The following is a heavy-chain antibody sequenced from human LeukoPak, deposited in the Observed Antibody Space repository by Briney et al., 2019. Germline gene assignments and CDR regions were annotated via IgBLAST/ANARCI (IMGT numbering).Heavy chain of an antibody. CDR3: ASCGTYGGNTYFDY. CDR1: GFTFSSYG. D-gene: IGHD4-23*01. J-gene: IGHJ4*02. Sequence: TGGSLRLSCAASGFTFSSYGMHWVRQAPGKGLEWVAVISYDGSNKYYADSVKGRFTISRDNSKNTLYLQMNSLRAEDTAVYYCASCGTYGGNTYFDYWGQGTLVTVSS. V-gene: IGHV3-30*03. CDR2: ISYDGSNK.